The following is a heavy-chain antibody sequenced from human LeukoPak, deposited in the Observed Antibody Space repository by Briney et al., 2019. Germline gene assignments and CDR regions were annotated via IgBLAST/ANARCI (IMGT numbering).Heavy chain of an antibody. CDR3: AEVESSYCRI. V-gene: IGHV3-23*01. J-gene: IGHJ4*01. D-gene: IGHD3-10*01. CDR2: IGGGGYTT. Sequence: GSLRLSCVASGLTFGNYGMNWVRQAPGKGLEWVSSIGGGGYTTYYADSVRGRFTISRDNSKNSMYLQMSSLRAEDTAIYYCAEVESSYCRIWGQGTLVTVSS. CDR1: GLTFGNYG.